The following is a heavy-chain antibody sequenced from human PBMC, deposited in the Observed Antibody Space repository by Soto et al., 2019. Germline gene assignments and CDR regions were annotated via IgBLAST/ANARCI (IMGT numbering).Heavy chain of an antibody. J-gene: IGHJ4*02. D-gene: IGHD6-19*01. V-gene: IGHV4-59*11. Sequence: LSLTCTVSGGSISGHYWIWIRQPPGEGMEWIGYIFYSGSTTYNNNPSLKSRVSIPVDTSKNQFYLRLSSVTAADTAVYYCARVGSSGWSPDYWGQGTLVTVSS. CDR3: ARVGSSGWSPDY. CDR2: IFYSGSTTY. CDR1: GGSISGHY.